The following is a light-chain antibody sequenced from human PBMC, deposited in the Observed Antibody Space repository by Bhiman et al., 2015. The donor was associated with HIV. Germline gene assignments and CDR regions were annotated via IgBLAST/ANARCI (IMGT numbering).Light chain of an antibody. CDR2: KDT. Sequence: SYELTQPPSVSVSPGQTARITCSGDALTKKYAYWYQQRPGQAPVLVIYKDTERPSGIPERFSGSSSGTTITLTISGVQAEDEADYYCQSVDSSYSSVVFGGGTKLTVL. CDR3: QSVDSSYSSVV. CDR1: ALTKKY. V-gene: IGLV3-25*03. J-gene: IGLJ2*01.